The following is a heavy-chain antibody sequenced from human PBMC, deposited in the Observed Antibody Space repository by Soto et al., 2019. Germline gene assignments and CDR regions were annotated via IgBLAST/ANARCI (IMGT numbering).Heavy chain of an antibody. CDR2: INPNSGGT. CDR3: ASAPYTPSSSWHLYFDL. V-gene: IGHV1-2*02. J-gene: IGHJ2*01. D-gene: IGHD6-13*01. Sequence: ASVKVSCKASGYTFTGYYMHWVRQAPGQGLEWMGWINPNSGGTNYAQKFQGRVTMTRDTSISTAYMELSRLRSDDTAVYYCASAPYTPSSSWHLYFDLWGRRTLVTVSS. CDR1: GYTFTGYY.